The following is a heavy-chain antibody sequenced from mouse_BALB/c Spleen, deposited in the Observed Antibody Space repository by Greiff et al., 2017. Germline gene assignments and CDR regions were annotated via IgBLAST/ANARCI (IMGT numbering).Heavy chain of an antibody. V-gene: IGHV5-17*02. CDR1: GFTFSSFG. Sequence: EVHLVESGGGLVQPGGSRKLSCAASGFTFSSFGMHWVRQAPEKGLEWVAYISSGSSTIYYADTVKGRFTISRDNPKNTLFLQMTSLRSEDTAMYYCAREGITTGYAMDYWGQGTSVTVSS. CDR2: ISSGSSTI. D-gene: IGHD2-4*01. CDR3: AREGITTGYAMDY. J-gene: IGHJ4*01.